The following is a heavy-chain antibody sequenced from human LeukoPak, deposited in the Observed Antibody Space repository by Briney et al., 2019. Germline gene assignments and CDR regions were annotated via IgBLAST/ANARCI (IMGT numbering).Heavy chain of an antibody. Sequence: SQTLSLTCTVSGGSISSGDYYWSWIRQPPGKGLEWIGRIYTSGTTNYNPSLKSRVTMSVDTSKNQFSLKLSSVTAADTAVYYCARIYDFWSASIYYFDYWGQGTPVTVSS. D-gene: IGHD3-3*01. CDR3: ARIYDFWSASIYYFDY. J-gene: IGHJ4*02. CDR2: IYTSGTT. V-gene: IGHV4-61*02. CDR1: GGSISSGDYY.